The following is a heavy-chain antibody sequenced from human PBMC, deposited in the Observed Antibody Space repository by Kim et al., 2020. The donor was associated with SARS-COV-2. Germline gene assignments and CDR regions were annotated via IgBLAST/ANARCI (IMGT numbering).Heavy chain of an antibody. CDR1: GGSFSGYY. CDR3: ARSAPGGSGRYYYYYYGMDV. CDR2: INHSGST. V-gene: IGHV4-34*01. J-gene: IGHJ6*02. Sequence: SETLSLTCAVYGGSFSGYYWSWIRQPPGKGLEWIGEINHSGSTNYNPSLKSRVTISVDTSKNQFSLKLSSVTAADTAVYYCARSAPGGSGRYYYYYYGMDVWGQGTTVTVSS. D-gene: IGHD3-10*01.